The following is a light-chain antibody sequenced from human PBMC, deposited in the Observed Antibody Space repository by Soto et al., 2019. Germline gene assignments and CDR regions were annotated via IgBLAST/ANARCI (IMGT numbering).Light chain of an antibody. CDR3: SSYTSSSTLLYV. Sequence: QSALTQPASVSGSPGQSITTPPTGTSSDVGGYNYVSWYQQHPGKAPKLMIYDVSNRPSGVSNRFSGSKSGNTASLTISGLQAEDEADYYCSSYTSSSTLLYVFGTGTKLTVL. V-gene: IGLV2-14*01. CDR2: DVS. CDR1: SSDVGGYNY. J-gene: IGLJ1*01.